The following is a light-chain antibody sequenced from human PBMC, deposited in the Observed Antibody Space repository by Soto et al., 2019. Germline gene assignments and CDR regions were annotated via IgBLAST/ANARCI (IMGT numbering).Light chain of an antibody. Sequence: QSALTQPASVSGSPGQSITIACTATSSDVGAYTYVSWYQQHPGKAPKLMIFEVSDRPSGVSNRFSGSKSGNTASLPISGLQAEDEADYYCSSYTTSNTLVFGGGTKLTVL. CDR1: SSDVGAYTY. CDR3: SSYTTSNTLV. J-gene: IGLJ2*01. V-gene: IGLV2-14*01. CDR2: EVS.